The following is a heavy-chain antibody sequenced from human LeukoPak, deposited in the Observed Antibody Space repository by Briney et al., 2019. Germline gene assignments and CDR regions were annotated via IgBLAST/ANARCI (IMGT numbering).Heavy chain of an antibody. J-gene: IGHJ4*02. D-gene: IGHD2-2*01. Sequence: ASVKVSCKASGYTFTSYGISWVRQVPGQGLEWMGWISAYDGNTKYAQNHQGRVTMTTDTSTSTAYMELRSLRSDDTAVYYCARRQIDCSTTSCYVDYWGQGTLVTVSS. CDR1: GYTFTSYG. V-gene: IGHV1-18*01. CDR3: ARRQIDCSTTSCYVDY. CDR2: ISAYDGNT.